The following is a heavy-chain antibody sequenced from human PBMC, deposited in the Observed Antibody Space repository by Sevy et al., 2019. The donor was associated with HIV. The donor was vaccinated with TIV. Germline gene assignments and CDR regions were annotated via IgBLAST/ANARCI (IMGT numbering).Heavy chain of an antibody. CDR2: IYYSGST. D-gene: IGHD5-12*01. CDR3: ARRSGVASEEYYYYGMDV. V-gene: IGHV4-39*01. J-gene: IGHJ6*02. CDR1: GGSISSSSYY. Sequence: SETLSLTCTVSGGSISSSSYYWGWIRQPPGKGLEWIGSIYYSGSTYYNPSLKSRVTISVDTSKNQFSLKLSSVPAAATSVYYSARRSGVASEEYYYYGMDVWGQGTSVTVS.